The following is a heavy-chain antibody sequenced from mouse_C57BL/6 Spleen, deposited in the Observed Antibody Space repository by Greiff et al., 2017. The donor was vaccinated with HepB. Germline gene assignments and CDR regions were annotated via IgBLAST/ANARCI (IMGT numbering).Heavy chain of an antibody. CDR1: GFTFSSYT. J-gene: IGHJ3*01. CDR3: ARHGSSGYFFAY. CDR2: ISGGGGNT. D-gene: IGHD3-2*02. Sequence: EVMLVESGGGLVKPGGSLKLSCAASGFTFSSYTMSWVRQTPEKRLEWVATISGGGGNTYYPDSVKGRFTISRDNAKNTLYLQMSSLRSEDTALYYCARHGSSGYFFAYWGQGTLVTVSA. V-gene: IGHV5-9*01.